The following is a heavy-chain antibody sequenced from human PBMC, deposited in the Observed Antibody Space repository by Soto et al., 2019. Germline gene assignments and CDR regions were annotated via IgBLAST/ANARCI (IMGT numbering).Heavy chain of an antibody. Sequence: GTTQKISRNGSGYSFTSYWIGWVRQMPGKDLEVSGIIYPGDSDTRYSPYFQGQVTISADKSISNAYLQWSSLKASDTAMYYCARQYYYDSSGYIYYYYYYGMDVWGQGTTVTVSS. V-gene: IGHV5-51*01. CDR1: GYSFTSYW. J-gene: IGHJ6*02. D-gene: IGHD3-22*01. CDR3: ARQYYYDSSGYIYYYYYYGMDV. CDR2: IYPGDSDT.